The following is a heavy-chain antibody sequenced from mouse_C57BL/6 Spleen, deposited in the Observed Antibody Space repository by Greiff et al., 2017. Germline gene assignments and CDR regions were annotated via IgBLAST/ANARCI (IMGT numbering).Heavy chain of an antibody. Sequence: QVRLQQSGAELVKPGASVKLSCKASGYTFTEYTIHWVKQRSGQGLEWIGWFYPGSGSIKYNEKFKDKATLTADKSSSTVYMELSRLTSEDSAVYFCARHEVYGSSFSYWYFDVWGTGTTVTVSS. D-gene: IGHD1-1*01. J-gene: IGHJ1*03. CDR1: GYTFTEYT. V-gene: IGHV1-62-2*01. CDR2: FYPGSGSI. CDR3: ARHEVYGSSFSYWYFDV.